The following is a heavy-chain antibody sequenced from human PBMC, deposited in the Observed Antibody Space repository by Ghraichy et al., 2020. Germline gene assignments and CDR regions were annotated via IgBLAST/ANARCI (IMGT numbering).Heavy chain of an antibody. D-gene: IGHD3-9*01. CDR3: ARDRPTFDAVYFDY. J-gene: IGHJ4*02. CDR2: IYTSGST. Sequence: SETLSLTCTVSGGSISSYYWSWIRQPAGKGLEWIGRIYTSGSTNYNPSLKSRVTMSVDTSKNQFSLKLSSVTAADTAVYYCARDRPTFDAVYFDYWGQGTLVTVSS. V-gene: IGHV4-4*07. CDR1: GGSISSYY.